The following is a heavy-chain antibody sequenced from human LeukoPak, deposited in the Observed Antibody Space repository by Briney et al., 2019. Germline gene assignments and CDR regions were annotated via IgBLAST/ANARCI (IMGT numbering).Heavy chain of an antibody. CDR3: ARDQRPYCGGECYCAIDL. V-gene: IGHV3-48*01. D-gene: IGHD2-21*01. CDR1: GFTFSSHN. CDR2: IGHSGSPA. J-gene: IGHJ3*01. Sequence: GGSLRLSCEASGFTFSSHNMTWVRRAPGKTLEWISYIGHSGSPAHYADSVRGRFTISRDNAKNSLYLQMNSLTVEDTAVYYCARDQRPYCGGECYCAIDLWGRGTLVTVSS.